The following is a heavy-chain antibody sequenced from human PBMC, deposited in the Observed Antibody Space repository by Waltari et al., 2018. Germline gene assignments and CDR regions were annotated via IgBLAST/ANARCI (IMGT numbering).Heavy chain of an antibody. CDR3: AGESYDSSGSLDY. Sequence: QVQLQESGPGLVKPSETLSLTCTVSGGSISSYYWSWIRQPPGKGLEWIGYIYYSGSTNYNPPLKSRVTISVDTSKNQFSLKLSSVTAADTAVYYCAGESYDSSGSLDYWGQGTLVTVSS. CDR1: GGSISSYY. CDR2: IYYSGST. V-gene: IGHV4-59*01. D-gene: IGHD3-22*01. J-gene: IGHJ4*02.